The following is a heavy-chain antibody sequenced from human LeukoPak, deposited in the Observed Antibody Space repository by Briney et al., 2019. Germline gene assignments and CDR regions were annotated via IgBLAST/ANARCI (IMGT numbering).Heavy chain of an antibody. V-gene: IGHV4-34*01. J-gene: IGHJ4*02. CDR3: ARVPAYWQGPVDF. D-gene: IGHD2-8*02. CDR1: GGSFSGYY. Sequence: PSQTLSLTCGVYGGSFSGYYWSWIRQPPGKGLEWIGEVSQTGSGRTNYNPSLKSRVTISVDTAKNQFALELTSVTAADTAMYYWARVPAYWQGPVDFWGQGTLVTVSS. CDR2: VSQTGSGRT.